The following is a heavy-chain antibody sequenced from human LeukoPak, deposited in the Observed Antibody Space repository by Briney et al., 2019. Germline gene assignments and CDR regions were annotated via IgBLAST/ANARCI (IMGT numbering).Heavy chain of an antibody. V-gene: IGHV1-2*02. Sequence: GASVKVSCKASGYTFTGYYLNWVRQAPGQGLEWMGRINPNSGGTNSGQKFRGRVTMTRDTSISTAYLELSSLTFDDTAVYYCARVDATSLAVHYWGQGTLVTVSS. CDR1: GYTFTGYY. D-gene: IGHD5-24*01. CDR3: ARVDATSLAVHY. J-gene: IGHJ4*02. CDR2: INPNSGGT.